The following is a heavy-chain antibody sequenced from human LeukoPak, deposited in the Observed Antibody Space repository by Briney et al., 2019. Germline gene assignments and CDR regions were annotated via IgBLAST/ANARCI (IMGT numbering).Heavy chain of an antibody. CDR2: INLSGGST. V-gene: IGHV1-46*01. Sequence: ASVKVSCKASGYTFTSYYMHWVRQAPGQGLEWRGIINLSGGSTSYAQKFQGRVTMTRDMSTSTVYMELSSLRSEDTAVYYCARAAVVTAMSRAPYYYYMDVWGKGTTVTVSS. CDR3: ARAAVVTAMSRAPYYYYMDV. D-gene: IGHD2-21*02. J-gene: IGHJ6*03. CDR1: GYTFTSYY.